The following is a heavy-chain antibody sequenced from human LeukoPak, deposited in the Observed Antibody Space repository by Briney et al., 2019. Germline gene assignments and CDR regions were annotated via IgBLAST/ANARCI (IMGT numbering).Heavy chain of an antibody. D-gene: IGHD6-19*01. CDR1: GFTFSTYA. CDR2: ISGSGDIT. J-gene: IGHJ4*02. Sequence: GGSLRLSCAASGFTFSTYAMSWVRQAPGRGLEWVSAISGSGDITYYAESVKGRFTISRDNSKNTLYLQMNSLRAEDTAVYYCATNPAVAGISDYWGQGTLVTVSS. CDR3: ATNPAVAGISDY. V-gene: IGHV3-23*01.